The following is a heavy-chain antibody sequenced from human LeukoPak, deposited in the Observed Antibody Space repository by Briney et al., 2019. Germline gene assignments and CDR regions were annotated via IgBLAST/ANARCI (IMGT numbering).Heavy chain of an antibody. V-gene: IGHV4-4*07. CDR2: IYTSGST. J-gene: IGHJ4*02. D-gene: IGHD4-11*01. CDR3: ARETTGLARYFDY. Sequence: ETLSLTCTVSGGSLSSYYWSWVRQPAGKGLEWIGRIYTSGSTNYNPSLKSRVTMSVDTSKNQFSLNLSSVTAADTAFYYCARETTGLARYFDYWGQGTLVTVSS. CDR1: GGSLSSYY.